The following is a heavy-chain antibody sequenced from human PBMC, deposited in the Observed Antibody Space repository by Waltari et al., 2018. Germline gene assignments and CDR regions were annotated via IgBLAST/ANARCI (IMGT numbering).Heavy chain of an antibody. CDR3: GRFGSPGSFDS. CDR2: ISPDGSGK. V-gene: IGHV3-7*01. J-gene: IGHJ5*02. D-gene: IGHD3-10*01. CDR1: GFTFRNHW. Sequence: DVQLLESGGALVQPGGSLRLSCTASGFTFRNHWMGWVRQTTGKGLEYVATISPDGSGKKYVDSVKGRFTVSRDNAQNSFFLQMNSLRAEDTAVYYCGRFGSPGSFDSWGQGTLVTVSS.